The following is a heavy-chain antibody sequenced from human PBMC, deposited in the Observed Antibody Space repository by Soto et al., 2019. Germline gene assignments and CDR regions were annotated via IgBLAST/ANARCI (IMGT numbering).Heavy chain of an antibody. V-gene: IGHV3-48*02. CDR3: ARGVGGYYDSSGPKGGDY. D-gene: IGHD3-22*01. Sequence: GGSLRLSCAASGFSFSSYSMNWVRQAPGKGLEWVSYISSGSTTIYYADSVKGRFTISRDNAKNSLYLQMNSLRDEDTAVYYCARGVGGYYDSSGPKGGDYWGQGTLVTVSS. CDR2: ISSGSTTI. J-gene: IGHJ4*02. CDR1: GFSFSSYS.